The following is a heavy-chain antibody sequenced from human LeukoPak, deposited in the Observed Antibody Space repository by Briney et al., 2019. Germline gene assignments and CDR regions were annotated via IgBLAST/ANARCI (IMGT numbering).Heavy chain of an antibody. D-gene: IGHD4-11*01. CDR1: GYNFTSYW. CDR3: ARRLQSTYYYAMDV. V-gene: IGHV5-51*01. CDR2: IYPGDSDA. Sequence: GESLKISCKGSGYNFTSYWIGWVRQMPGKGLEWMGIIYPGDSDARYSPSFQGQVTISADKSISTAYLQWSSLKASDTAIYYCARRLQSTYYYAMDVWGQGTTVTVSS. J-gene: IGHJ6*02.